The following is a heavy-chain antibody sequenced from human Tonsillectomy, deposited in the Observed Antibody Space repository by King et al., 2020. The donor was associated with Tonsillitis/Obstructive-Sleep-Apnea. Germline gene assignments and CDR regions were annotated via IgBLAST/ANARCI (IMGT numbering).Heavy chain of an antibody. V-gene: IGHV4-34*01. Sequence: VQLQQWGAGLLKPSETLSLTCAVSGGSFSGYYWSWIRQPPGKGLEWIGEINHSGSTNYNPSLKSRVTISVDTSKNQFSLKLSSVTAAGTAVYYCASAGPHYVYLTQLVHDAFDIWGQVTMVTVSS. CDR3: ASAGPHYVYLTQLVHDAFDI. D-gene: IGHD6-13*01. J-gene: IGHJ3*02. CDR1: GGSFSGYY. CDR2: INHSGST.